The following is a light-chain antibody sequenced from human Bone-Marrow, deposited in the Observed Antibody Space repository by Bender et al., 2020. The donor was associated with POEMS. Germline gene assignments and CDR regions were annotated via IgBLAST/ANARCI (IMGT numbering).Light chain of an antibody. CDR2: GQN. CDR1: SLRSYY. J-gene: IGLJ3*02. V-gene: IGLV3-19*01. CDR3: KSRDSSATHLV. Sequence: SSELTQDPAVSVALGQTVRITCQGDSLRSYYARWYQQKPGQAPVLVIYGQNNRPSGIPDRFSGSSSGNTASLTITGAQAEDEADYYCKSRDSSATHLVFGGGTKLTVL.